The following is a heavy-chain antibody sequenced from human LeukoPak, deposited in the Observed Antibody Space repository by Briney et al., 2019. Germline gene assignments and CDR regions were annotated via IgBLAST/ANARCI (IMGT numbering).Heavy chain of an antibody. Sequence: SETLSLTCAVYGGSFSGYYWSWIRQPPGKGLEWIGEINHSGSTNYNPSLKSRVTISVDTSKNQFSLKLSSVTAADTAVYYCARGRGSSGYYYRYMDVCGNGTTVTVSS. V-gene: IGHV4-34*01. J-gene: IGHJ6*03. D-gene: IGHD3-22*01. CDR3: ARGRGSSGYYYRYMDV. CDR2: INHSGST. CDR1: GGSFSGYY.